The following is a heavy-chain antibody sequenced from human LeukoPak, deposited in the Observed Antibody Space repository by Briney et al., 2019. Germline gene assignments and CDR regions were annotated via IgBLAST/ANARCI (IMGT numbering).Heavy chain of an antibody. D-gene: IGHD6-19*01. CDR2: INPNSGGT. CDR3: AQSPIVVAGTIDI. J-gene: IGHJ3*02. Sequence: ASVTVSCKASGYTFTGYYMHWVRQAPGQGLEWMGWINPNSGGTNYAQKFQGRVTMTRDTSISTAYMELSRLRSDDTAVYYCAQSPIVVAGTIDIWGQGTMVTVSS. V-gene: IGHV1-2*02. CDR1: GYTFTGYY.